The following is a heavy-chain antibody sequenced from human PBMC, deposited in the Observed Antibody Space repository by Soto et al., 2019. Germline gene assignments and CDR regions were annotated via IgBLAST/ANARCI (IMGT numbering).Heavy chain of an antibody. CDR2: INAGNGNT. CDR3: ARDQWSLGYCSGSSCSPTDY. D-gene: IGHD2-15*01. CDR1: GYTFTNYA. V-gene: IGHV1-3*01. Sequence: ASVKVSCKASGYTFTNYAVHWVRQAPGQRLEWMGWINAGNGNTRYSQKFQGRATITRDTSASTAYMEVSSLRSEDTAVYYCARDQWSLGYCSGSSCSPTDYWGQGTPVTVSS. J-gene: IGHJ4*02.